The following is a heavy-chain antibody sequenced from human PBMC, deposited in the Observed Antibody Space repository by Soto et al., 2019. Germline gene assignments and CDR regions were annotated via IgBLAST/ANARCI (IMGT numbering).Heavy chain of an antibody. J-gene: IGHJ6*02. D-gene: IGHD3-10*01. V-gene: IGHV1-18*01. CDR2: ISAYNGNT. Sequence: VQLVQSGAEVKKPGASVKVSCKASGFTFTTYGFTWVRQAPGQGLEWMGWISAYNGNTNYAQKFQGRFTMTTDTSTSTVYLELRSLTSDDTAVYYCARGGRDGMDVWGQGTTVTLSS. CDR3: ARGGRDGMDV. CDR1: GFTFTTYG.